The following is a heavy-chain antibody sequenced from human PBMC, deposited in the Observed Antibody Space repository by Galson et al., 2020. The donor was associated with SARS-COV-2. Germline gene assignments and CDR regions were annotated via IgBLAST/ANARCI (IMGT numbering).Heavy chain of an antibody. V-gene: IGHV3-21*01. CDR3: ARDKGSGFQMHWYFDL. CDR1: GFTFTTYA. J-gene: IGHJ2*01. CDR2: IAGSGAYI. Sequence: GESLKISCAASGFTFTTYAMNWVRQAPGKGLEWVSSIAGSGAYIYYADSMKGRFTISRDNAKNSLYLQLNSLRDEDTAVYYCARDKGSGFQMHWYFDLWGRGTLVSVSS. D-gene: IGHD3-22*01.